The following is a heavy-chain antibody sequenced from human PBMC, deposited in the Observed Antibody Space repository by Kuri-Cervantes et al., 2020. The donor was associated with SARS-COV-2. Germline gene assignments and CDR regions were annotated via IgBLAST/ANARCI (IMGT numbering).Heavy chain of an antibody. CDR2: ISAYNGYT. D-gene: IGHD7-27*01. J-gene: IGHJ3*02. Sequence: ASVKVSCKASGYTFTNYGITWVRQAPGQGLEWMGWISAYNGYTIYAQKLQGRVTMTTDTSTTTAYMELRSLRSDDTAVYYCARDKDWGYGFDIWGQGTMVTVSS. CDR1: GYTFTNYG. CDR3: ARDKDWGYGFDI. V-gene: IGHV1-18*01.